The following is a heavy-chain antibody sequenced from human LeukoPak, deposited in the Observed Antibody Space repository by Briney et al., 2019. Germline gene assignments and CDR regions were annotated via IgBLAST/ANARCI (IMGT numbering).Heavy chain of an antibody. Sequence: SETLSLTCTVSGGSISSCYWSWIRQPLGKGLEWIGYIYYSGSTNYNPSLKSRVTISVDTSKNQFPLKLSSVTAADTAVYYCARVTMVRGVLWFDPWGQGTLVTVSS. CDR3: ARVTMVRGVLWFDP. J-gene: IGHJ5*02. CDR1: GGSISSCY. V-gene: IGHV4-59*01. CDR2: IYYSGST. D-gene: IGHD3-10*01.